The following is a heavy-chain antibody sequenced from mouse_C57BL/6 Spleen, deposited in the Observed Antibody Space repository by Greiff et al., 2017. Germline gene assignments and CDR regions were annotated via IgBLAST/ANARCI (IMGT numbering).Heavy chain of an antibody. V-gene: IGHV5-17*01. CDR1: GFTFSDYG. CDR2: ISTGSGTI. Sequence: EVQLQASGGGLVKPGASLKLSCAASGFTFSDYGMHWVRQAPEQGLEWVAYISTGSGTIYYADTVKGRFTITRDNAKNTQFLQMTSLGSEDTARYYGAREGFAYWGQGTLVTVSA. J-gene: IGHJ3*01. CDR3: AREGFAY.